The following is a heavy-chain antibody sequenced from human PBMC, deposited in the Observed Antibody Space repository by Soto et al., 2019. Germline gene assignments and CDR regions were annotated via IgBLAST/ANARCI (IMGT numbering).Heavy chain of an antibody. Sequence: SETLSLTCAVFGGSFSGYYWSWIRQPPGKGLEWIGEINHSGNTNYSPSRQSRVIISVDTSKNQFSLRLSSVTAADTAVYYCARVKVVGYVLDVWGQGTTVTVSS. J-gene: IGHJ6*02. CDR3: ARVKVVGYVLDV. CDR1: GGSFSGYY. CDR2: INHSGNT. V-gene: IGHV4-34*01. D-gene: IGHD2-15*01.